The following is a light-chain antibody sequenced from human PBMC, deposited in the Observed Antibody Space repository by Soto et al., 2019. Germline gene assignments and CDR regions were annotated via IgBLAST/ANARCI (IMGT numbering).Light chain of an antibody. CDR2: DVS. CDR1: NNDVGAYNY. J-gene: IGLJ3*02. Sequence: QSALTQPASVSGSPGQSITISCTGTNNDVGAYNYVSWYQQHPGKAPKTMIYDVSNRPSGVSNRFSGSKSGNTASLTISGLQAEDEAVYYCSSYTRSNTVVFGGGTKLTVL. CDR3: SSYTRSNTVV. V-gene: IGLV2-14*03.